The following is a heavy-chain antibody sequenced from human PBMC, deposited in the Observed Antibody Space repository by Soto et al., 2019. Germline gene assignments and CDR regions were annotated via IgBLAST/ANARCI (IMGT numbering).Heavy chain of an antibody. Sequence: GASVKVSCKASGYTFTSYAMHWVRQAPGQRLEWMGWINAGNGNTKYSQKFQGRVTITRDTSASTAYMELSSLRSEDTAVYYCARDSYLGYCSGGSCQRQSRWFDPWGQGTLVTVSS. CDR2: INAGNGNT. CDR1: GYTFTSYA. V-gene: IGHV1-3*01. D-gene: IGHD2-15*01. J-gene: IGHJ5*02. CDR3: ARDSYLGYCSGGSCQRQSRWFDP.